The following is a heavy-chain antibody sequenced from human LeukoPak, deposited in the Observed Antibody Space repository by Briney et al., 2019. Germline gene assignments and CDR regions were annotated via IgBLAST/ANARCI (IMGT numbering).Heavy chain of an antibody. CDR3: ARERYDILTGYYNGGMGV. J-gene: IGHJ6*02. Sequence: GGSLRLSCAASGFTVSSNYMSWVRQAPGKGLEWVSVIYSGGSTYYADSVKGRFTISRDNSKNTLYLQMNSLRAEDTAVYYCARERYDILTGYYNGGMGVWGQGTTVTVSS. CDR2: IYSGGST. D-gene: IGHD3-9*01. CDR1: GFTVSSNY. V-gene: IGHV3-53*01.